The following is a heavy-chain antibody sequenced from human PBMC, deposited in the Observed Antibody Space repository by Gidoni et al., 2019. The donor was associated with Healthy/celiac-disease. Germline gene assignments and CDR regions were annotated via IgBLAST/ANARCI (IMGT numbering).Heavy chain of an antibody. CDR2: IKQDGSEK. CDR1: RFTFSNYW. V-gene: IGHV3-7*03. J-gene: IGHJ6*02. CDR3: HGDGMDV. Sequence: EVQLVESGGGLVQPGGSLRLSCAASRFTFSNYWMSWVRQAPGKGLEWVANIKQDGSEKYYVDSVKGRFTISRYNAKNSLYLQMNSLRAEDTAVYYCHGDGMDVWGQGTTVTVSS.